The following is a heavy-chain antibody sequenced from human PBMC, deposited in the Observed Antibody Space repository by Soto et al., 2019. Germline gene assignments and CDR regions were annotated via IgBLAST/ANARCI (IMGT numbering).Heavy chain of an antibody. CDR3: ARVSCSSTSCYGIDY. CDR2: VYSGGIT. J-gene: IGHJ4*02. Sequence: GGSLRLSCAVSGLTVSANFMSWVRQAPGKGLEWVSVVYSGGITNYADSVKGRFTISRDNSKNTLYLQLNSLRAEDTAVYYCARVSCSSTSCYGIDYWGKGTLVTVSS. CDR1: GLTVSANF. D-gene: IGHD2-2*01. V-gene: IGHV3-66*01.